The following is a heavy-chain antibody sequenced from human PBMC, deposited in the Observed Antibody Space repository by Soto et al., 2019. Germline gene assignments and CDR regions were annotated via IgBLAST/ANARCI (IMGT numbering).Heavy chain of an antibody. D-gene: IGHD2-2*01. J-gene: IGHJ5*02. Sequence: QVQLVQSGAEVNKPGSSVKVSCKASGGTFSSYAISWVRQAPGQGREWMGGIIPIFGTANYAQTFQGRVTITADKSTSTAYMELRSLRSEDTAVYYCARAVLPAAILSWFAPWGQGTLVTVSS. CDR1: GGTFSSYA. V-gene: IGHV1-69*06. CDR3: ARAVLPAAILSWFAP. CDR2: IIPIFGTA.